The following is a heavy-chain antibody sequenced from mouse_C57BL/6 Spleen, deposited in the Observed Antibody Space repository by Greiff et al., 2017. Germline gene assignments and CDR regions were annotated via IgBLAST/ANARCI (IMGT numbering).Heavy chain of an antibody. CDR2: ISDGGSYT. CDR3: ARAYYYGSEGYAMDY. V-gene: IGHV5-4*03. J-gene: IGHJ4*01. CDR1: GFTFSSYA. Sequence: EVNVVESGGGLVKPGGSLKLSCAASGFTFSSYAMSWVRQTPEKRLEWVATISDGGSYTYYPDNVKGRFTISRDNAKNNLYLQMSHLKSEDTAMYYCARAYYYGSEGYAMDYWGQGTSVTVSS. D-gene: IGHD1-1*01.